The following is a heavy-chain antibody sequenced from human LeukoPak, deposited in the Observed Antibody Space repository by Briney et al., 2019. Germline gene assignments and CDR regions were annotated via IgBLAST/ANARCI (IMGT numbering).Heavy chain of an antibody. CDR3: ARGLPPLGELGGYYFDY. J-gene: IGHJ4*02. CDR1: GGSISSGSYY. D-gene: IGHD3-10*01. V-gene: IGHV4-61*02. CDR2: IYTSGST. Sequence: SETLSLTCTVSGGSISSGSYYWSWIRQPAGKGLEWIGRIYTSGSTNYNPSLKSRVTISVDTSKNQFSLKLSSVTAADTAVYYCARGLPPLGELGGYYFDYWGQGTLVTVSS.